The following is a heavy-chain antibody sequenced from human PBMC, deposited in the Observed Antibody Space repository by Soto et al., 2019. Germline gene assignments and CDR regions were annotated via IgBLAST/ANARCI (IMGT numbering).Heavy chain of an antibody. CDR1: GFTFSSYA. D-gene: IGHD2-15*01. CDR2: ISGSGGST. V-gene: IGHV3-23*01. J-gene: IGHJ3*02. Sequence: PGGSLRLSCAASGFTFSSYAMSWVRQAPGKGLEWVSAISGSGGSTYYADSVKGRFTISRDNSKNTLYLQMNSLRAEDTAVYYCARVRGYCSGGSCSGDNAFDIWGQGTMVTVSS. CDR3: ARVRGYCSGGSCSGDNAFDI.